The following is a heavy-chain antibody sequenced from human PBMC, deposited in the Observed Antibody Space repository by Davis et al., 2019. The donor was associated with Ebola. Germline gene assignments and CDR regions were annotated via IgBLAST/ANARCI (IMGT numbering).Heavy chain of an antibody. V-gene: IGHV4-59*01. CDR3: ARSRVVPAAMIDY. J-gene: IGHJ4*02. Sequence: PSETLSLTCTVSGGSISSYYWSWIRQPPGKGLEWIGYIYYSGSTNYNPSLKSRVTISVDTSKNQFSLKLSSVTAADTAVYYCARSRVVPAAMIDYWGQGTLVTVSS. D-gene: IGHD2-2*01. CDR2: IYYSGST. CDR1: GGSISSYY.